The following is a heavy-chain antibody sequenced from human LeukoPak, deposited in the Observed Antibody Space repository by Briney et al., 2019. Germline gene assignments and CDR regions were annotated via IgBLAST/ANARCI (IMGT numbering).Heavy chain of an antibody. CDR1: GYTFTNYG. CDR2: ITAYNGNT. Sequence: ASVRVSCKASGYTFTNYGFSWVRQAPGQGLEWMGWITAYNGNTNYAQKLQGRVTMTTDTSTSTAYMELRSLRSDDTAVYYCARDERYDSSGYPFDYWGQGTLVTVSS. CDR3: ARDERYDSSGYPFDY. V-gene: IGHV1-18*01. J-gene: IGHJ4*02. D-gene: IGHD3-22*01.